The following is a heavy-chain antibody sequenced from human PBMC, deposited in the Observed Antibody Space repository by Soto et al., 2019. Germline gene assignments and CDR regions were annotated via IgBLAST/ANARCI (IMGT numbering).Heavy chain of an antibody. V-gene: IGHV3-30-3*01. D-gene: IGHD6-6*01. J-gene: IGHJ6*02. CDR1: GFTFSSYA. CDR2: ISYDGSNK. Sequence: HPGGSLRLSCAASGFTFSSYAMHWVRQAPGKGLEWVAVISYDGSNKYYADSVKGRFTISRDNSKNTLYLQMNSLRAEDTAVYYCARDQIPLDGYYYYYGMDVSGQGTTVTVSS. CDR3: ARDQIPLDGYYYYYGMDV.